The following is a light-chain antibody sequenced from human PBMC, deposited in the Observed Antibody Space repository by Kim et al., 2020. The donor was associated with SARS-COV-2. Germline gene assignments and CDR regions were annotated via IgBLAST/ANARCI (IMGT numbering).Light chain of an antibody. CDR3: TSYTSTSTLV. CDR1: SSDVGGYIF. Sequence: GQSITISCTGTSSDVGGYIFVSWYQQQPGKAPKLIIYDVSHRPSGVSNRFSGSKSGNTASLTIFGLQAEDEADYYCTSYTSTSTLVFGGGTQLTVL. CDR2: DVS. J-gene: IGLJ2*01. V-gene: IGLV2-14*03.